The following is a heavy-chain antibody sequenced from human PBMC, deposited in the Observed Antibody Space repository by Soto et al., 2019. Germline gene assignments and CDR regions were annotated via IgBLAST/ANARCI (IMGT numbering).Heavy chain of an antibody. V-gene: IGHV3-30*03. J-gene: IGHJ4*02. CDR3: ARGIVGATRNFDY. CDR1: GFTFSSYG. Sequence: QVQLVESGGGVVQPGRSLRLSCAASGFTFSSYGMHWVRQAPGKGLEWVAVISYDGSNKYYADSVKGRFTISRDNSKNALYLQMNSLRAEDTAVYYCARGIVGATRNFDYWGQGTLVTVFS. CDR2: ISYDGSNK. D-gene: IGHD1-26*01.